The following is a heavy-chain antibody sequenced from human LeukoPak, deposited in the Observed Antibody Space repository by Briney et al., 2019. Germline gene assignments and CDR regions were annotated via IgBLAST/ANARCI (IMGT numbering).Heavy chain of an antibody. V-gene: IGHV4-39*01. CDR1: GGSISSSSYY. CDR3: ARRGLAARRGDY. Sequence: NPSETLSLTCTVSGGSISSSSYYWGWIRQPPGKGLEWIGSIYYSGSTYYNPSLKSRVTISVDTSKNQFSLKLSSVTAADTAVYYCARRGLAARRGDYWGQGTLVTVSS. J-gene: IGHJ4*02. D-gene: IGHD6-6*01. CDR2: IYYSGST.